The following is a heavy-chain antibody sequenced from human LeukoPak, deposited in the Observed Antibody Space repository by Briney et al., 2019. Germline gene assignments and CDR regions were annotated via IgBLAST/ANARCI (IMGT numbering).Heavy chain of an antibody. CDR1: GYTFTSYG. V-gene: IGHV1-18*01. CDR3: ARNRGYCSSTSCPPANWFDP. Sequence: ASDKVSCKASGYTFTSYGISWVRQAPGQGLERMGWISAYNGNTNYAQKLQGRVTMTTDTSTSTAYMELRSLRSDDTAVYYCARNRGYCSSTSCPPANWFDPWGQGTLVTVSS. CDR2: ISAYNGNT. J-gene: IGHJ5*02. D-gene: IGHD2-2*01.